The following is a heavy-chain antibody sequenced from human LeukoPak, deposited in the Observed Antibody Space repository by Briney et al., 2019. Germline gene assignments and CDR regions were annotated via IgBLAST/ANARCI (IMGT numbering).Heavy chain of an antibody. D-gene: IGHD3-22*01. V-gene: IGHV3-53*01. CDR1: GSTVSSNY. CDR3: ARDLNYDSAY. CDR2: IYSGGST. Sequence: GGPLRLSCAASGSTVSSNYMSWVRQAAGKGLEWVSVIYSGGSTYYADSVKGRFTISRDNSKNTVYLQMNSLRAEDTAVYYCARDLNYDSAYWGQGTLVTVSS. J-gene: IGHJ4*02.